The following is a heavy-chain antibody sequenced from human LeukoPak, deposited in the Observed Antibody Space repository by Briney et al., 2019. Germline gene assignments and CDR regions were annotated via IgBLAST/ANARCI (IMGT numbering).Heavy chain of an antibody. Sequence: SETLSLTCSVSGGSISSDNSYWGWIRQPAGEGLEWIGRIDSSGNANYSPSLKSRVTISIDTSKNHFSLHLTSVTAADTAVYYCARNYYGSERHGYYHYYMDVWGKGTTVTISS. D-gene: IGHD3-10*01. CDR2: IDSSGNA. CDR1: GGSISSDNSY. J-gene: IGHJ6*03. V-gene: IGHV4-61*02. CDR3: ARNYYGSERHGYYHYYMDV.